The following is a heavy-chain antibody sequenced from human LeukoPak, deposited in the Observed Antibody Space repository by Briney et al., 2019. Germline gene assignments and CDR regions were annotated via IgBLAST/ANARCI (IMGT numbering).Heavy chain of an antibody. D-gene: IGHD6-6*01. V-gene: IGHV4-39*07. CDR1: GGSISSSSYY. CDR3: ARAGLLGSSSSDYHMDV. CDR2: IYYSGST. Sequence: SETLSLTCTVSGGSISSSSYYWGWIRQPPGKGLEWIGSIYYSGSTYYNPSLKSRVTISVDTSKNQFSLKLSSVTAADTAVYYCARAGLLGSSSSDYHMDVWGKGTTATVSS. J-gene: IGHJ6*04.